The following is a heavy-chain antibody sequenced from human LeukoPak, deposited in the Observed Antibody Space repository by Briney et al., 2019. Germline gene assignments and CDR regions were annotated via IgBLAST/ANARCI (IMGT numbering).Heavy chain of an antibody. CDR2: ISGSGGST. V-gene: IGHV3-23*01. CDR3: ARAHTYYYDTSGYYLDY. D-gene: IGHD3-22*01. Sequence: PGGSLRLSCAGSGFTFGSYAMSWVRQAPGKGLEWVSAISGSGGSTSYTDPVKGRFSISRDNSKNALYLQMDSLSPGDTAVYYCARAHTYYYDTSGYYLDYWGQGTLVTVSS. J-gene: IGHJ4*02. CDR1: GFTFGSYA.